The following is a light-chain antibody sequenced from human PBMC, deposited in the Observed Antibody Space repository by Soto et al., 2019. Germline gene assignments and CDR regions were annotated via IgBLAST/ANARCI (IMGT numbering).Light chain of an antibody. CDR1: QSVSSY. CDR2: DAS. V-gene: IGKV3-11*01. CDR3: QQRTNWPLT. J-gene: IGKJ4*01. Sequence: EIGLTQSPATLSLSPGERATHACRASQSVSSYLAWYQQKPGQAPRLLIYDASKRATGIPARFSGSGSGTDFTLTISSLEPEDFAVYYCQQRTNWPLTFGGGTKVEIK.